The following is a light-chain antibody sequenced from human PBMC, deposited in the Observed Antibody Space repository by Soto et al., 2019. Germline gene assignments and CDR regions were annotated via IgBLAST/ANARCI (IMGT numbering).Light chain of an antibody. CDR2: KAS. CDR3: QQYNNWPQT. J-gene: IGKJ1*01. CDR1: QSISSW. Sequence: DIQMTQSPSTLSASVGDRVTITCRASQSISSWLAWYQQKPGKAPKLLIYKASSLESGVPSRFSGSGSGTDFTLTISGLQSEDFAVYYCQQYNNWPQTFGQGTKVDIK. V-gene: IGKV1-5*03.